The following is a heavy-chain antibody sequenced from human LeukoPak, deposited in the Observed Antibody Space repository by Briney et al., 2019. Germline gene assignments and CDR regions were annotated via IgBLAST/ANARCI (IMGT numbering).Heavy chain of an antibody. CDR3: ARQGGSGEIDY. J-gene: IGHJ4*02. CDR1: GGSISSSSYY. V-gene: IGHV4-39*01. D-gene: IGHD3-10*01. Sequence: SETLSLTCTVSGGSISSSSYYWGWIRQPPGKGLEWIGSIYYSGSTYYNPSLKSRVTISVDTSKNQFSLKLSSVTAADTAVYYCARQGGSGEIDYWGQGTLVTVSS. CDR2: IYYSGST.